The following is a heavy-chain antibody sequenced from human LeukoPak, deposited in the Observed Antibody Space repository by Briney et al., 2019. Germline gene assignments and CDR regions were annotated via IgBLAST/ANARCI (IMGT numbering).Heavy chain of an antibody. Sequence: GGSLRLSCAASGFTFSSYSMNWVRQAPGKGLEWVSSISSSSSYIYYADSVKGRFTISRDNAKNSLYLQMNSLRAEDTAVYYCARFPYMVRGVPDAFDIWGQGTMVTVSS. CDR3: ARFPYMVRGVPDAFDI. D-gene: IGHD3-10*01. CDR2: ISSSSSYI. J-gene: IGHJ3*02. CDR1: GFTFSSYS. V-gene: IGHV3-21*01.